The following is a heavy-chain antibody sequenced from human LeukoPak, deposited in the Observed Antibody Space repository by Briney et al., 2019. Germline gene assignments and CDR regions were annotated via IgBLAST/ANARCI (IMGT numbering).Heavy chain of an antibody. CDR2: ISYDGSNK. J-gene: IGHJ4*02. CDR1: GFTFSSYA. Sequence: GGSLRLSCAASGFTFSSYAMHWVRQAPGKGLEWVAVISYDGSNKYYADSVKGRFTISRDNAKNSVYLQMISLRAEDTATYYCARVAPRYYLDYWGQGTLVTVSS. CDR3: ARVAPRYYLDY. D-gene: IGHD2-8*01. V-gene: IGHV3-30-3*01.